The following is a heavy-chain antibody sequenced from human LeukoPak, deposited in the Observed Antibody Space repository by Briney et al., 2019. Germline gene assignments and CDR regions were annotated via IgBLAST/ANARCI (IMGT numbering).Heavy chain of an antibody. CDR3: ARDGRAGYCSGGSCYSDY. V-gene: IGHV3-66*02. CDR1: GFTVSSNY. Sequence: GGSLRLSCAASGFTVSSNYMSWVRQAPGKGLGWVSVIYSGGSTYYADSVKGRFTISRDNSKNTLYLQMNSLRAEDTAVYYCARDGRAGYCSGGSCYSDYWGQGTLVTVSS. D-gene: IGHD2-15*01. CDR2: IYSGGST. J-gene: IGHJ4*02.